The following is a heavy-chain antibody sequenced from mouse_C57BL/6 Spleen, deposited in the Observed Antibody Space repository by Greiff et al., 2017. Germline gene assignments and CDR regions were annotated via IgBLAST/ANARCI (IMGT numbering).Heavy chain of an antibody. CDR2: IYPSDSET. V-gene: IGHV1-61*01. D-gene: IGHD6-1*01. CDR1: GYTFTSYW. CDR3: ARGSSATWAWFAY. J-gene: IGHJ3*01. Sequence: QVQLQQPGAELVRPGSSVKLSCKASGYTFTSYWMAWVKQRPGQGLEWIGNIYPSDSETHYNQKFKDKATLTVDKSSSTAYMQLSSLTSEDSAVYYCARGSSATWAWFAYWGKGTLVTVSA.